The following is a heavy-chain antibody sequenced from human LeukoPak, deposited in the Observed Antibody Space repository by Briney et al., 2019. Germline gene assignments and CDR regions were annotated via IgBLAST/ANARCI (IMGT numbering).Heavy chain of an antibody. D-gene: IGHD3-10*01. J-gene: IGHJ5*02. CDR1: GDSISSSGYY. V-gene: IGHV4-39*01. CDR2: FYYSGST. Sequence: PSETLPLTCSVSGDSISSSGYYWGWIRQPPGKGLEWIGSFYYSGSTYSNPFLKSRVTISVDTSKNQFSLKLSSVTAADTAVYYCARGDNRFEPWGQGTLVTVSS. CDR3: ARGDNRFEP.